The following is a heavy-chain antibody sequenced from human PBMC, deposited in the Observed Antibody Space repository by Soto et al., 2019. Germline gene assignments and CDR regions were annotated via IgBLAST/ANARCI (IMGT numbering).Heavy chain of an antibody. CDR1: GYGKSGYL. V-gene: IGHV1-3*01. Sequence: CQGAGYGKSGYLGGRGRMNTKQRLEWMGWINAGNGNTKYSQKFQGRVTITRDTSASTAYMELSSLRSEDTAEYYCARGPSLIAAAGTIDYWGQGTLVTVSS. CDR3: ARGPSLIAAAGTIDY. CDR2: INAGNGNT. J-gene: IGHJ4*02. D-gene: IGHD6-13*01.